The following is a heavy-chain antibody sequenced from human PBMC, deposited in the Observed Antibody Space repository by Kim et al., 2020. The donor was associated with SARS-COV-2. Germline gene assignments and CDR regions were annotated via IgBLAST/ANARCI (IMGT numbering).Heavy chain of an antibody. CDR2: INPSGGST. D-gene: IGHD2-2*01. V-gene: IGHV1-46*01. CDR3: ARSLSPYCSSTSCYGSYGMDV. J-gene: IGHJ6*02. CDR1: GYTFTSYY. Sequence: ASVKVSCKASGYTFTSYYMHCVRQAPGQGLEWMGIINPSGGSTSYAQKFQGRVTMTRDTSTSTVYMELSSLRSEDTAVYYCARSLSPYCSSTSCYGSYGMDVWRQGTRVTVSS.